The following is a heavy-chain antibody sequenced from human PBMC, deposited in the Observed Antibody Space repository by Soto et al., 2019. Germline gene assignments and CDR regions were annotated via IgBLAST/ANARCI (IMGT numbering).Heavy chain of an antibody. Sequence: SETLSLTCTVSGGSISSYYWSWIRQPPGKGLEWIGYIYYSGSTNYNPSLKSRVTISVDTSKNQFSLKLSSVTAADTAVYYCARDLGGTYYDFWSGPPSEAWFDPWGQGTLVTVSS. CDR3: ARDLGGTYYDFWSGPPSEAWFDP. CDR1: GGSISSYY. CDR2: IYYSGST. V-gene: IGHV4-59*01. J-gene: IGHJ5*02. D-gene: IGHD3-3*01.